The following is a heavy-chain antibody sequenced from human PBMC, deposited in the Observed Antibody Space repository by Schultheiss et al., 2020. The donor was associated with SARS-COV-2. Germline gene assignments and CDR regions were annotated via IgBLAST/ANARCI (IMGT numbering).Heavy chain of an antibody. J-gene: IGHJ5*02. D-gene: IGHD6-19*01. CDR1: GGTFSSYA. CDR2: INPNSGGT. CDR3: ARYQTPRAVAGTLGWFDP. V-gene: IGHV1-2*02. Sequence: ASVKVSCKASGGTFSSYAISWVRQAPGQGLEWMGWINPNSGGTNYAQKFQGRVTMTRDTSISTAYMELSRLRSDDTAVYYCARYQTPRAVAGTLGWFDPRGQGTLVTVSS.